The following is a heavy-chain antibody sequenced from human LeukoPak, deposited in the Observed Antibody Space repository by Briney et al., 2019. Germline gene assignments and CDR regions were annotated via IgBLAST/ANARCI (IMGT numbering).Heavy chain of an antibody. D-gene: IGHD3-16*02. J-gene: IGHJ4*02. Sequence: GGSLRLSCAASGFTFSSYEMNWVRQAPGKGLGWVSYISSSGSTMYYADSVKGRFTISRDNAKNSLYLQMNSLRAEDTAVYYCARVSMAYYDYVWGSYRPTLIDYWGQGTLVTVSS. CDR2: ISSSGSTM. CDR1: GFTFSSYE. V-gene: IGHV3-48*03. CDR3: ARVSMAYYDYVWGSYRPTLIDY.